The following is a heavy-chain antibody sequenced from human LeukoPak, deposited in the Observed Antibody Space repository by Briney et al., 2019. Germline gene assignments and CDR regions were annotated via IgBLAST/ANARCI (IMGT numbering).Heavy chain of an antibody. CDR1: GFTFSSYG. Sequence: GGTLRLSCAASGFTFSSYGMSWVRQAPGKGLEWVSAISGSGGSTYYADSVKGRFTISRDNSKNTLYLQMNSLRAEDTAVYYCAKDQEWLDFDYWGQGTLVTVSS. CDR3: AKDQEWLDFDY. CDR2: ISGSGGST. D-gene: IGHD6-19*01. V-gene: IGHV3-23*01. J-gene: IGHJ4*02.